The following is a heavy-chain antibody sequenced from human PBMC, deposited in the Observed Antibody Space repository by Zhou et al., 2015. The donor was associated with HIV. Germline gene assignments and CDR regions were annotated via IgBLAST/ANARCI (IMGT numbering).Heavy chain of an antibody. CDR1: GYTFTNYG. D-gene: IGHD3-22*01. CDR2: ISADNGNT. V-gene: IGHV1-18*01. J-gene: IGHJ2*01. Sequence: QVQLIQSGAEVKRPGASVKVSCKTSGYTFTNYGITWVRQAPGQGLEWVGWISADNGNTKYAQKLQARVTMTTDTSTTTAYMELRSLRSGDTAVYYCARERGGYDSSGYVHGWYFDLWGPGTLVTVAS. CDR3: ARERGGYDSSGYVHGWYFDL.